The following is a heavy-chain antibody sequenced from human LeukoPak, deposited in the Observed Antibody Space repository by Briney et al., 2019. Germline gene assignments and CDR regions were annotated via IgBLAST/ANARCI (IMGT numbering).Heavy chain of an antibody. CDR3: ARHNYDYVWGSYREYYFDY. J-gene: IGHJ4*02. Sequence: SETLSLTCTVSGGSISSHYWSWIRQPPGKGLEWIGYIYYSGSTNYNPSLKSRVTISVDTSKNQFSLKLSSVTAADTAVYYCARHNYDYVWGSYREYYFDYWGQGTLVTVSS. CDR2: IYYSGST. D-gene: IGHD3-16*02. V-gene: IGHV4-59*08. CDR1: GGSISSHY.